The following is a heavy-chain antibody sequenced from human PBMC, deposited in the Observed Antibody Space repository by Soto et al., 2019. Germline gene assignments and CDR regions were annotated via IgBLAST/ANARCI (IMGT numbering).Heavy chain of an antibody. CDR2: ISSNGGTT. V-gene: IGHV3-64*01. D-gene: IGHD1-7*01. CDR3: VSRVSGNYDY. Sequence: EVQLAESGGGMVQPGGSLRLSCVASGFTFSSYDMHWVRQAPGKGLEYVSSISSNGGTTYYGNSVKGRFTISRDNSQNTLYLQMGSLRAEDMAVYYCVSRVSGNYDYWGQGTLVTVSS. J-gene: IGHJ4*02. CDR1: GFTFSSYD.